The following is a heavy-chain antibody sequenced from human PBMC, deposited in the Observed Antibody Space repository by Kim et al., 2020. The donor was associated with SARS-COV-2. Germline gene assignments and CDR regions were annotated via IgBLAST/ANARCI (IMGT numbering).Heavy chain of an antibody. CDR3: ARDDPSQRHYGSGSYYNGVY. Sequence: GGSLRLSCAASGFTFSSYAMHWVRQAPGKGLEWVAVISYDGSNKYYADSVKGRFTISRDNSKNTLYLQMNSLRAEDTAVYYCARDDPSQRHYGSGSYYNGVYWGQGTLVTVSS. D-gene: IGHD3-10*01. J-gene: IGHJ4*02. V-gene: IGHV3-30*04. CDR1: GFTFSSYA. CDR2: ISYDGSNK.